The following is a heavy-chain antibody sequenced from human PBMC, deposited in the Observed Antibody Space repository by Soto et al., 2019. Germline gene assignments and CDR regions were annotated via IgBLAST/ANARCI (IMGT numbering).Heavy chain of an antibody. CDR2: MSSYGRNE. Sequence: PGGSLKPSCEGPGFTFSKYCMHWVVQAPGKGPEWVAVMSSYGRNEYYADLVKGRFTISRDNSNSTLYLHMSSLRPEDTAVYYCAKVGHIAVVTAWFDYWGQGTMVTVSS. D-gene: IGHD2-21*02. V-gene: IGHV3-30*18. J-gene: IGHJ4*02. CDR3: AKVGHIAVVTAWFDY. CDR1: GFTFSKYC.